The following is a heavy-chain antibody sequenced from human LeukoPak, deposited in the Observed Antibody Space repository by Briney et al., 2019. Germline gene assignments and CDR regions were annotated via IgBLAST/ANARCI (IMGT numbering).Heavy chain of an antibody. CDR1: GFTFSSYG. V-gene: IGHV3-30*02. CDR3: ARVARPYYYYYMDV. CDR2: IRYDGSNK. Sequence: GGSLRLSCAASGFTFSSYGMHWVRQAPGKGLEWVAFIRYDGSNKYYADSVKGRFTISRDNGKNSLYLQMNSLRAEDTAVYYCARVARPYYYYYMDVWGKGTTVTVSS. J-gene: IGHJ6*03. D-gene: IGHD6-25*01.